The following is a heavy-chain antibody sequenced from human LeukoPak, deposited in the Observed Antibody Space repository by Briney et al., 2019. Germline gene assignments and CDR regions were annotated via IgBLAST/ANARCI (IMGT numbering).Heavy chain of an antibody. CDR1: GFTFSSYW. J-gene: IGHJ1*01. V-gene: IGHV3-23*01. Sequence: PGGSLRLSCAASGFTFSSYWMSWVRQAPGKGLEWASVISGSGGTTYYADSVKGRFTFSRDNSKNTLYLQMNSLRAEDTAVYYCAKEEGYYYDSGGYYVEYFQHWGQGTLVTVSS. CDR2: ISGSGGTT. D-gene: IGHD3-22*01. CDR3: AKEEGYYYDSGGYYVEYFQH.